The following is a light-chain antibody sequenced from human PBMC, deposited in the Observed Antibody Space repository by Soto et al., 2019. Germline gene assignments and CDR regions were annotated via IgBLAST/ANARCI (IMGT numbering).Light chain of an antibody. CDR1: SSNIGAGYD. V-gene: IGLV1-40*01. Sequence: QSVLTQPPSVSGAPGQRVTISCTGSSSNIGAGYDIHWYQQLPGTAPKLLIYGNNNRPSGVPDRFSGSKSGTSASLAITWLQAEDEADYYCQSYDSSLSGSRVFGGGTKLPS. CDR3: QSYDSSLSGSRV. J-gene: IGLJ3*02. CDR2: GNN.